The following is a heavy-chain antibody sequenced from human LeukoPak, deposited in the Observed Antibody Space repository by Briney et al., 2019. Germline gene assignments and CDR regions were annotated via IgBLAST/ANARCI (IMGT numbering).Heavy chain of an antibody. Sequence: PSESLSLSCTVSGGSIISYFWSWIRQPPGKGLEWVGYIYYSGSTKYNTSLMSRVTISVDTSNNKFSLKLNSLTAADTAVYYCVRHLSAGRPAFDIWCQGAMVTVSS. V-gene: IGHV4-59*08. CDR3: VRHLSAGRPAFDI. CDR1: GGSIISYF. D-gene: IGHD2-15*01. CDR2: IYYSGST. J-gene: IGHJ3*02.